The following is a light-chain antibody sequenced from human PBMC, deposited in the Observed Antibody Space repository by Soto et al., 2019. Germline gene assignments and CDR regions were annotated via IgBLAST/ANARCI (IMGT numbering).Light chain of an antibody. J-gene: IGKJ5*01. Sequence: EIVLPQSPATLSLSPGERATVSCRASQSVSSYLAWYQQKPGQAPRLLIYDASNRATGIPARFSGGGSGTDFTLTISSLDPEDFAVYYCQQRSNWPITFGQGTRLEI. V-gene: IGKV3-11*01. CDR1: QSVSSY. CDR2: DAS. CDR3: QQRSNWPIT.